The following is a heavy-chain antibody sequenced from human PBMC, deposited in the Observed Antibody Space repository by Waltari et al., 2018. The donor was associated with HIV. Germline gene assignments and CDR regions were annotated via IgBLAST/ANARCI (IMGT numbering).Heavy chain of an antibody. CDR2: INTNTGNP. D-gene: IGHD3-22*01. CDR3: AREVGNYYDSSGYYWDAFDI. Sequence: QVQLVQSGSELKKPGASVKVSCKASGYTFTSYAMTWVRQPPGQGLEWMGWINTNTGNPTYAQGFTGRFVFSLDTSVSTAYLQISSLKAEDTAVYYCAREVGNYYDSSGYYWDAFDIWGQGTMVTVSS. V-gene: IGHV7-4-1*02. CDR1: GYTFTSYA. J-gene: IGHJ3*02.